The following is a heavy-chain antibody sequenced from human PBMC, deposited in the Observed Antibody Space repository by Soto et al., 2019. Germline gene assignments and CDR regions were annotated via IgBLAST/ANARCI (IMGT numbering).Heavy chain of an antibody. V-gene: IGHV4-31*03. Sequence: SETLSLTCSVSGAALNSGNYYWSWIRQVPGKGLEWIGHIYVTGAVDYNPSLRDRMTISQDTSERQFSLNLSLVTAAATAVYSCARLRIATNNYKWFDRWGQGTLVTVSS. CDR2: IYVTGAV. CDR1: GAALNSGNYY. CDR3: ARLRIATNNYKWFDR. J-gene: IGHJ5*02. D-gene: IGHD2-21*01.